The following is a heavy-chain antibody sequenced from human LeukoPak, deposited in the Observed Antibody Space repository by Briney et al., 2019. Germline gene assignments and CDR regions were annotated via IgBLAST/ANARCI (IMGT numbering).Heavy chain of an antibody. J-gene: IGHJ6*02. CDR3: ARDLTPLIQLWPRSVDYNYGMDV. V-gene: IGHV3-7*01. D-gene: IGHD5-24*01. CDR1: GFTFSNYD. Sequence: GGFLRLSCAASGFTFSNYDMNWVRQAPGKGLEWVANIKEDGSEIYYVDVVKGRFTISRDNANNSLYLQMNSLGAEDTAVYYCARDLTPLIQLWPRSVDYNYGMDVWGQGTTVTVSS. CDR2: IKEDGSEI.